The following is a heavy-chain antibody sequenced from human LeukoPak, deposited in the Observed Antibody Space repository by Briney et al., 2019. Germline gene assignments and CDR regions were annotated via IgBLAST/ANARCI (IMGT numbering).Heavy chain of an antibody. J-gene: IGHJ6*02. CDR3: ARSIGLTGGGVDV. V-gene: IGHV3-11*01. CDR1: GFTFSDYN. D-gene: IGHD3-9*01. Sequence: NTGGSLRLSCAASGFTFSDYNMNWVRQAPGKGLEWVSYITNDGSTIHHADSVKGRFTISRDNAKKTLYLQMNSLRAEDTAVYYCARSIGLTGGGVDVWGQGTTVTVSS. CDR2: ITNDGSTI.